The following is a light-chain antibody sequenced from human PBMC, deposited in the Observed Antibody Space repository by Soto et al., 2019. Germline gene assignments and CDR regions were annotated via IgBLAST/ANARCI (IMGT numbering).Light chain of an antibody. Sequence: EIVMTQSPVTLSLSPGDRATLSCRASQSVSSNLAWYQQKPGQAPRLLIYGAFIRVTGIPARFSGSGSGTEFTLTISSLQSEDFVTYYCQHYNSYSEAFGQGTKVELK. CDR3: QHYNSYSEA. V-gene: IGKV3-15*01. J-gene: IGKJ1*01. CDR1: QSVSSN. CDR2: GAF.